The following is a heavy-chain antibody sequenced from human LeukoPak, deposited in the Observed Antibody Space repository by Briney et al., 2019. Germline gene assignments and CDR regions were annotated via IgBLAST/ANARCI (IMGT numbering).Heavy chain of an antibody. D-gene: IGHD5-18*01. CDR1: GFTFSNAW. Sequence: GGSLRLSCAASGFTFSNAWMSWVRQAPGKGLEWVGRIKSKTDGRTTDYAAPVKGRFTISRDDSKNTLYLQMNSLKTEDTAVYYCTTDDGEYSYGYPDYWGQGTLVTVSS. CDR2: IKSKTDGRTT. V-gene: IGHV3-15*01. J-gene: IGHJ4*02. CDR3: TTDDGEYSYGYPDY.